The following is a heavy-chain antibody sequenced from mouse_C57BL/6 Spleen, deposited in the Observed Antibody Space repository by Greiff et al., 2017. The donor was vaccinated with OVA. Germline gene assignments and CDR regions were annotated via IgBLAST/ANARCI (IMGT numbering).Heavy chain of an antibody. J-gene: IGHJ2*01. V-gene: IGHV5-16*01. D-gene: IGHD2-1*01. Sequence: EVNVVESEGGLVQPGSSMKLSCTASGFTFSDYYMAWVRQVPEKGLEWVANINYDGSSTYYLDALKSRFIISRDNAKNILYLQMSSLKSEDTATYYCAREHYGNLDYWGQGTTLTVSS. CDR3: AREHYGNLDY. CDR2: INYDGSST. CDR1: GFTFSDYY.